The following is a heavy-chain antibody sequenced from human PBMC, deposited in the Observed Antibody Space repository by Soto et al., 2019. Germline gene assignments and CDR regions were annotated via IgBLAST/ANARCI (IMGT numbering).Heavy chain of an antibody. D-gene: IGHD3-3*01. CDR3: ARQTLRFMDWDHFDS. V-gene: IGHV4-39*01. Sequence: QVQLQESGPGLVRPSETLSLTCTVSGGSLSSSGHYWAWIRQSPGKGLEWIGSVYYSGSAYYNSSFKSRVTISEDTPNNQFSLKMTSVTAADTAVYYCARQTLRFMDWDHFDSWGQGTLVTASS. J-gene: IGHJ4*02. CDR1: GGSLSSSGHY. CDR2: VYYSGSA.